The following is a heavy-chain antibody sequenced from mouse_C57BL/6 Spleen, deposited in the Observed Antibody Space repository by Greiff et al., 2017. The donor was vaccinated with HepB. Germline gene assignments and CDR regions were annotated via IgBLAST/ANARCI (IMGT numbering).Heavy chain of an antibody. CDR3: ARSDDSYAMDY. J-gene: IGHJ4*01. D-gene: IGHD2-4*01. CDR1: GYTFTSYW. Sequence: QVHVKQPGAELVMPGASVKLSCKASGYTFTSYWMHWVKQRPGQGLEWIGEIDPSDSYTNYNQKFKGKSTLTVDKSSSTAYMQLSSLTSDDSAVYYCARSDDSYAMDYWGQGTSVTVSS. V-gene: IGHV1-69*01. CDR2: IDPSDSYT.